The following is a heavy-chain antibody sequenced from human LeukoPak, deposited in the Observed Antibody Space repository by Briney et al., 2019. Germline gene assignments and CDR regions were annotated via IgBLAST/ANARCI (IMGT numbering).Heavy chain of an antibody. J-gene: IGHJ3*02. V-gene: IGHV3-30*01. Sequence: PGRSLRLSCAASGFTFSSYAMHWVRQAPGKGLEWVAVISYDGSNKYYADSVKGRFTISRDNSKNTLYLQMNSLRAKDTAVYYCARDSEAAFDIWGQGTMVTVSS. CDR1: GFTFSSYA. D-gene: IGHD1-26*01. CDR2: ISYDGSNK. CDR3: ARDSEAAFDI.